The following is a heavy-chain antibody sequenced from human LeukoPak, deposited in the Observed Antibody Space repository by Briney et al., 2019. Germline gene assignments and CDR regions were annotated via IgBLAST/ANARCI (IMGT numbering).Heavy chain of an antibody. CDR3: ATGITMIVGSLDY. D-gene: IGHD3-22*01. CDR1: GGSFSGYY. J-gene: IGHJ4*02. CDR2: INHSGST. Sequence: PSETLSLTCAVYGGSFSGYYWSWIRQPPGKGLEWIGEINHSGSTNYYPSLKSRVTISVDTSKNQFSLKLSSVTAADTAVYYCATGITMIVGSLDYWGQGTLVTVSS. V-gene: IGHV4-34*01.